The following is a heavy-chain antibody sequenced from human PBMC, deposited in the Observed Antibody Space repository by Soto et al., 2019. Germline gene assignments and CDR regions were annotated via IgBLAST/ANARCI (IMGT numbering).Heavy chain of an antibody. Sequence: QLQLQESGPGLVKPSETLSLTCTVSGDSISSSGYYWGWIRQPPGKGLEWIGSLYYSGSTYYNPSLKSRVTISVDTSKNQFSLKLSSVTAADTAVYYCARQGAGYYGYVTWFDPWGQGTLVTVSS. V-gene: IGHV4-39*01. D-gene: IGHD3-10*01. CDR1: GDSISSSGYY. CDR3: ARQGAGYYGYVTWFDP. J-gene: IGHJ5*02. CDR2: LYYSGST.